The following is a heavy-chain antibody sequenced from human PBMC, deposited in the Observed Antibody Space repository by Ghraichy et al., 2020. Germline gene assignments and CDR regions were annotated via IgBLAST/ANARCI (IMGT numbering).Heavy chain of an antibody. D-gene: IGHD3-10*01. CDR2: ISYSGST. Sequence: SETLSLTCTVSGGSVSDYYWSWIRQPPGKGLEWIGYISYSGSTSYNPALRSRITISVDTSKNQFSLNLSSVTAADTAVYYCVKNNYGYWFDPWGQGTLVTVSS. V-gene: IGHV4-59*08. J-gene: IGHJ5*02. CDR3: VKNNYGYWFDP. CDR1: GGSVSDYY.